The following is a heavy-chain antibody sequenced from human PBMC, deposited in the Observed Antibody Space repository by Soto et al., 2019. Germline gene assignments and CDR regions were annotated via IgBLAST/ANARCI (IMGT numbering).Heavy chain of an antibody. CDR1: GGSFSNYI. D-gene: IGHD6-19*01. Sequence: QVHLVQSGAEVKKPGSSVKVSCKASGGSFSNYIFAWVRQAPGQGLEWMGGTIPMFATAQYAQKLQGRVTITADESTSRVYMDLTSLTSDATAVYYCARGLFGQQWLVGFDTWGQGTLVTVSS. CDR2: TIPMFATA. CDR3: ARGLFGQQWLVGFDT. V-gene: IGHV1-69*01. J-gene: IGHJ4*02.